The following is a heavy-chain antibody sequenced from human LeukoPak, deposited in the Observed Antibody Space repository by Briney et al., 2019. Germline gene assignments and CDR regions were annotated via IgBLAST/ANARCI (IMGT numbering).Heavy chain of an antibody. V-gene: IGHV3-7*01. D-gene: IGHD2-21*02. CDR1: GFTFRTYW. J-gene: IGHJ5*02. CDR2: INQDGSEE. CDR3: ARDGEPAYCGGDCYGTGGWFDP. Sequence: GGSLRLSCAASGFTFRTYWMSWIRQAPGKGPEWVADINQDGSEEYYVQSVKGRFTVSRDNAKNSLYLQMNSLRAEDTAVYYCARDGEPAYCGGDCYGTGGWFDPWGQGTLVTVSS.